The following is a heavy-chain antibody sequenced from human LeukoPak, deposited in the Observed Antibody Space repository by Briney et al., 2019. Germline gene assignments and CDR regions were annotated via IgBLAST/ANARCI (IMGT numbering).Heavy chain of an antibody. D-gene: IGHD2-15*01. CDR1: GFSFSNYE. CDR3: ARGGDTYCGSGNCYLGY. V-gene: IGHV3-48*03. J-gene: IGHJ4*02. Sequence: PWGSLRLSCAASGFSFSNYEMHWVRQAPGKGLEWLSFINYIDISTHYADSVKGRFTISRDNAKNSVYLQMNSLTAEDTAVYYCARGGDTYCGSGNCYLGYWGQGTLVTVSS. CDR2: INYIDIST.